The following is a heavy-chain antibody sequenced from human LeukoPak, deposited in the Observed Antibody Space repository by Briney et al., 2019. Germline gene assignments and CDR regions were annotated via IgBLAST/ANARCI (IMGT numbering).Heavy chain of an antibody. CDR1: GGSISGYY. Sequence: SETLSLTCTVSGGSISGYYWSWIRQPPGKGLEWIGYIYYSGSTNYNPSLKSRVTISVDTSKNQFSLKLSSVTAADTAVYYCARGGYDFWSGYETHYYYYGMDVWGQGTTVTVSS. V-gene: IGHV4-59*01. D-gene: IGHD3-3*01. CDR2: IYYSGST. J-gene: IGHJ6*02. CDR3: ARGGYDFWSGYETHYYYYGMDV.